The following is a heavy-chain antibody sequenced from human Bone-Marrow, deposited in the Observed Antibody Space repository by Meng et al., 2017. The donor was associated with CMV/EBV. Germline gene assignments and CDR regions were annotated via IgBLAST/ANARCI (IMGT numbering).Heavy chain of an antibody. V-gene: IGHV1-46*01. CDR1: GYTISSYY. J-gene: IGHJ5*02. CDR3: ARDTGGSWDKNWFDP. D-gene: IGHD6-13*01. Sequence: SGYTISSYYMHWVRQAAGQGLEWRGIINTSGGRTSDAQEFQGRVTMTRETSTSTVYMELSSLRSEDTAVYYGARDTGGSWDKNWFDPWGQGTLVTVSS. CDR2: INTSGGRT.